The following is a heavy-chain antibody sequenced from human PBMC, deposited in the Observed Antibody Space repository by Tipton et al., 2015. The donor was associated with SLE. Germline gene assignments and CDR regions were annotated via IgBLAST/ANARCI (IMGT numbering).Heavy chain of an antibody. CDR3: TKVDRVEVVATSAFHL. J-gene: IGHJ3*01. Sequence: SLRLSCITSGFNFYDYAMSWVRQAPGKGLEWVSATTGTGATTLYADSLKGRFVMSRDNSENTVYLQVNSLRAEDTAVYYCTKVDRVEVVATSAFHLWGQGTKATVS. CDR2: TTGTGATT. CDR1: GFNFYDYA. V-gene: IGHV3-23*01. D-gene: IGHD2-21*01.